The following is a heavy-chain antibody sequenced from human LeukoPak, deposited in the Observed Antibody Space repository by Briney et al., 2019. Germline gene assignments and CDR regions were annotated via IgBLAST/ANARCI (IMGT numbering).Heavy chain of an antibody. J-gene: IGHJ6*02. V-gene: IGHV3-48*04. CDR1: GFSFSSYS. Sequence: PGGSLRLSCAASGFSFSSYSMNWVRQAPGKGLEWVSYISSSGNTIHYADSVKGRFTISRDNAKNSLYLQMNSLRAEDTAVYYCAREGDYGGSYYYGMDVWGQGTTVTVSS. CDR3: AREGDYGGSYYYGMDV. CDR2: ISSSGNTI. D-gene: IGHD4-17*01.